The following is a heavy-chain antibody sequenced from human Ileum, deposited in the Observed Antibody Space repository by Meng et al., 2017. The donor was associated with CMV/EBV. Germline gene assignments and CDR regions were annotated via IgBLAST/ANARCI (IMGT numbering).Heavy chain of an antibody. CDR3: AKDYEFWSGDYYGMDV. J-gene: IGHJ6*02. CDR1: FSFSSYA. CDR2: ISGSGIST. D-gene: IGHD3-3*01. Sequence: FSFSSYAMSWVRQAPGKGLEWVSTISGSGISTYYADSVKGRFTISRDNSKNTLYLQVNSLRPEDTAVYYCAKDYEFWSGDYYGMDVWGQGTTVTVSS. V-gene: IGHV3-23*01.